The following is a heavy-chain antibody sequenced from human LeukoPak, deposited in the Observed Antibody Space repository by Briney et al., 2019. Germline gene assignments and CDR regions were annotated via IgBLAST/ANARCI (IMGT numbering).Heavy chain of an antibody. CDR3: ARAAHSSGWYAHFDY. Sequence: GGSLRLSCAASGFTFSSYCMHWVRQAPGKGLGWVSRINSDGSSTSYADSVKVRFTISRDNAKNTLYLQMNSLRAEDTAVYYCARAAHSSGWYAHFDYWGQGTLVTVSS. V-gene: IGHV3-74*01. J-gene: IGHJ4*02. D-gene: IGHD6-19*01. CDR1: GFTFSSYC. CDR2: INSDGSST.